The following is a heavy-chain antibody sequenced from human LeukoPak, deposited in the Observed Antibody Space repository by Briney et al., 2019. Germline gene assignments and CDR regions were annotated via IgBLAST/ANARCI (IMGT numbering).Heavy chain of an antibody. V-gene: IGHV4-34*01. CDR1: GGSFSGYY. CDR2: INHSGST. D-gene: IGHD6-6*01. CDR3: ARRTAARPIDF. J-gene: IGHJ4*02. Sequence: SETLSLTCAVYGGSFSGYYWSWIRQPPGKGLEWIGEINHSGSTNYNPSLKSRATISVDTSKNHLSLKLSSVTAADTAVYYCARRTAARPIDFWGQGTLVTVSS.